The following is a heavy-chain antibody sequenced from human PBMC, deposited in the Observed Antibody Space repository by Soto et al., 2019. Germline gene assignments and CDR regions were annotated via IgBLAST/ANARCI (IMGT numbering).Heavy chain of an antibody. V-gene: IGHV3-23*01. CDR3: AKYAPSKYSSSGPIGY. Sequence: EVQLLESGGGLVQPGGSLRLSCAASGFTLSYYAMTWVRQAPGKGLEWVSAISGGGGSTYYADSVEGRFTISRDNSKNALYLQMNSLRAEDTAVYYCAKYAPSKYSSSGPIGYWGQGAVVTVSS. D-gene: IGHD6-6*01. J-gene: IGHJ4*02. CDR2: ISGGGGST. CDR1: GFTLSYYA.